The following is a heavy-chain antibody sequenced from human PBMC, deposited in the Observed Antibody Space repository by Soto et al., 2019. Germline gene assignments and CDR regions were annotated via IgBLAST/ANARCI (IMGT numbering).Heavy chain of an antibody. CDR3: ASGYCSSTSCYGYGMDV. CDR2: IIPIFGTA. Sequence: SATVSCGDSGGTFSSYAISWVRPAHGQVLEWMGGIIPIFGTANYAQKFQGRVTITADESTSTAYMELSSLRSEDTAVYYCASGYCSSTSCYGYGMDVWGQGTTVTVS. J-gene: IGHJ6*02. V-gene: IGHV1-69*01. D-gene: IGHD2-2*03. CDR1: GGTFSSYA.